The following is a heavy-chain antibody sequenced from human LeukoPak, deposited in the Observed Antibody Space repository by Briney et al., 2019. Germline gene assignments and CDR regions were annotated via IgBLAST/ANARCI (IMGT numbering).Heavy chain of an antibody. CDR2: ISSGSGTI. CDR3: ARDMGSSSYYMDV. CDR1: GFTFSSFS. V-gene: IGHV3-48*01. J-gene: IGHJ6*03. D-gene: IGHD6-6*01. Sequence: GGSLRLSCAASGFTFSSFSMNWVRQAPGKGLEWVSYISSGSGTIYYAVSVKGRFTISRDNAKNSLYLQMNSLRAEDTAVYYCARDMGSSSYYMDVWGKGTTVTVSS.